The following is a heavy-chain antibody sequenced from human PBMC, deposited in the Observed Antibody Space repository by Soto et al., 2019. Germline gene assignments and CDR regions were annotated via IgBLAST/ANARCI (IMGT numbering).Heavy chain of an antibody. D-gene: IGHD6-19*01. CDR1: GFIFSSYA. Sequence: EVQLLESGGGLVQPGGSLRLSCAASGFIFSSYAMSWARQAPGKGLEWVSAISGSGTTAYYADSVKGRFTFSRDNSKKTMYLQMNSLRAEDTAVYYCAKTTDGWFSAFEIWGQGTMVTVSS. V-gene: IGHV3-23*01. J-gene: IGHJ3*02. CDR2: ISGSGTTA. CDR3: AKTTDGWFSAFEI.